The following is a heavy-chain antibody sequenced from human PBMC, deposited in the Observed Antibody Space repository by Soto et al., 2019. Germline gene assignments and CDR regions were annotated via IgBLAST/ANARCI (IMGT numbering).Heavy chain of an antibody. V-gene: IGHV3-11*01. CDR1: GFAFSDSY. J-gene: IGHJ6*02. D-gene: IGHD6-19*01. Sequence: QVQLVESGGGLFKPGGSLRLSCAASGFAFSDSYMSWVRQAPGKGLEWISYISSGGSTIFYADSVKGRFTISRDNAKNALYLQIDSLRAEDTAVYYCARDPAVAGPGDDGIDVWGQGTAVTVSS. CDR2: ISSGGSTI. CDR3: ARDPAVAGPGDDGIDV.